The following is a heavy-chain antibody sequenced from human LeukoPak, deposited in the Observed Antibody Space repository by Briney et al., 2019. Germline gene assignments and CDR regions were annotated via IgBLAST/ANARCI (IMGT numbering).Heavy chain of an antibody. CDR1: GFTFNNYA. Sequence: GGSLRLSCAASGFTFNNYAMNWVRQAPGKGLEWVSSISGSGGNTYYADSVKGRFTISRDNSKNTLYLQMNSLRSEDTAVYYCARDGWELLDYWGQGTLVTVSS. J-gene: IGHJ4*02. V-gene: IGHV3-23*01. CDR3: ARDGWELLDY. CDR2: ISGSGGNT. D-gene: IGHD1-26*01.